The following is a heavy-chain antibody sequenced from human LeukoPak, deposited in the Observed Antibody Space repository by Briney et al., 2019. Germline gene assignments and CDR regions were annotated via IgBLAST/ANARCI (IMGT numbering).Heavy chain of an antibody. V-gene: IGHV3-30-3*01. J-gene: IGHJ6*03. Sequence: GGSLRLSCAASGFTFSGYAMHWVRQAPGKGLEWVAVISHDGNNKYYADSVKGRFTISRDNSKNTLNLQMNSLRAEDTAVYYCARGPAYYYYYMDVWGKGTTVTVSS. CDR2: ISHDGNNK. CDR3: ARGPAYYYYYMDV. CDR1: GFTFSGYA.